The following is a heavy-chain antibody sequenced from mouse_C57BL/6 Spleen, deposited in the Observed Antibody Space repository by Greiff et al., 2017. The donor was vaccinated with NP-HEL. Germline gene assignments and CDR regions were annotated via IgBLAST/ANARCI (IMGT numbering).Heavy chain of an antibody. CDR3: AKFPYCYGSSSYAMDY. Sequence: VQLQQSDAELVKPGASVKISCKVSGYTFTDHTIHWMKQRPEQGLEWIGYIYPRDGSTKYNEKSKGKATLTADKSSSTAYMQLNSLTSEDSAVYFCAKFPYCYGSSSYAMDYWGQGTSVTVSS. V-gene: IGHV1-78*01. J-gene: IGHJ4*01. D-gene: IGHD1-1*01. CDR2: IYPRDGST. CDR1: GYTFTDHT.